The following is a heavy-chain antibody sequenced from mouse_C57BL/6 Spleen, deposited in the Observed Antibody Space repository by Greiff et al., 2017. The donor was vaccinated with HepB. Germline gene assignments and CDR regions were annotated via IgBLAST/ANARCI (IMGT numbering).Heavy chain of an antibody. CDR2: IHPNSGST. Sequence: QVQLQQPGAELVKPGASVKLSCKASGYTFTSYWMNWVKQRPGQGLEWIGMIHPNSGSTNYNEKFKSKATLTVDKSSSTAYMQLSSLTSEDSAVYDCARVDSSKAMDYWGQGTSVTVSS. CDR1: GYTFTSYW. V-gene: IGHV1-64*01. CDR3: ARVDSSKAMDY. D-gene: IGHD3-2*01. J-gene: IGHJ4*01.